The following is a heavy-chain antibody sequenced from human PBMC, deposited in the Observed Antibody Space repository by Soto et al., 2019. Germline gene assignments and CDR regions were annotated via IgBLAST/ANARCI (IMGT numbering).Heavy chain of an antibody. D-gene: IGHD2-15*01. Sequence: GESLKISCNGSGYSFTSYWIGWVRQMPGKGLEWMGIIYPGESDTRYSPSFQGQVTISAEKSTSTAYLQWSSLKASDTAMYYCARGADIVVVPAQEYYMDVWGKGTTVTVSS. CDR3: ARGADIVVVPAQEYYMDV. CDR2: IYPGESDT. V-gene: IGHV5-51*01. J-gene: IGHJ6*03. CDR1: GYSFTSYW.